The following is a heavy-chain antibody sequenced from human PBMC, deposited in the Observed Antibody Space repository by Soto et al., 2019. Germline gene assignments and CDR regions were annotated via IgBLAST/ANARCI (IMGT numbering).Heavy chain of an antibody. CDR3: VRVAGSASWYETDS. CDR1: GYSISSGYY. Sequence: SETLSLTCAVSGYSISSGYYWGWIRQPPGKGLEWLGTTYYGASSYYNPSLRSRITILLDASTTQLSLKLSSVTADDTAVYFCVRVAGSASWYETDSWGQGILVTVSS. J-gene: IGHJ4*02. D-gene: IGHD6-13*01. V-gene: IGHV4-38-2*01. CDR2: TYYGASS.